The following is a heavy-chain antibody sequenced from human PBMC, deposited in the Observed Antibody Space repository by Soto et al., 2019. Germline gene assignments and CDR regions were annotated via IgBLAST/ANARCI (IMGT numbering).Heavy chain of an antibody. J-gene: IGHJ3*02. D-gene: IGHD6-19*01. CDR1: GFTFGNAW. V-gene: IGHV3-15*01. CDR3: TTGNPGYSSRWPEDAFDI. Sequence: GGSLRLSCAASGFTFGNAWMSWVRQAPGKGLEWVGRIKSKTDGGTTDYAAPVKGRFTISRDDSKNTLYLQMNSLKTEDTAVYYCTTGNPGYSSRWPEDAFDIWGQGTMVTVSS. CDR2: IKSKTDGGTT.